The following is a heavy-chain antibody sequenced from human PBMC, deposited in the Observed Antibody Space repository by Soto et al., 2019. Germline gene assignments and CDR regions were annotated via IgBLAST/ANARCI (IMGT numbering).Heavy chain of an antibody. J-gene: IGHJ4*02. CDR1: GFTFSSYE. CDR2: ISSSGSTI. CDR3: AREADYGGNRGLGY. D-gene: IGHD4-17*01. Sequence: EVQLVESGGGLVQPGGSLRLSCAASGFTFSSYEMNWVRQAPGKGLEWVSYISSSGSTIYYADSVKGRFTISRDNAKNSLYLQMNSLRAADTAVYYSAREADYGGNRGLGYCGQGTLVTVSS. V-gene: IGHV3-48*03.